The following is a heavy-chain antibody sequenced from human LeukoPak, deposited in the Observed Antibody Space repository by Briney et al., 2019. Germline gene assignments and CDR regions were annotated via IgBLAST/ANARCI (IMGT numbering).Heavy chain of an antibody. Sequence: ASVKVSCKASGYTFTGYSMHWVRQAPGQGLEWMGWINPNSGGTKYAQKFQGRVTMTRDTSISTVYMDLSRLRSDDTAMYYCAREKHSNYFDYWGQGTLVTVSS. V-gene: IGHV1-2*02. J-gene: IGHJ4*02. CDR3: AREKHSNYFDY. CDR1: GYTFTGYS. CDR2: INPNSGGT. D-gene: IGHD4-11*01.